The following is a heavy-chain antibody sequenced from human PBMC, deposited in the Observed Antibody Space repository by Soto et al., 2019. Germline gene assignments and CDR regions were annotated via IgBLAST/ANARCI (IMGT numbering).Heavy chain of an antibody. J-gene: IGHJ4*02. CDR2: IIPIFGTT. CDR3: ARDGGRHSGGIDY. CDR1: GGTFSSYS. V-gene: IGHV1-69*01. D-gene: IGHD1-26*01. Sequence: QVQLVQSGTEVKKPGSSVKVSCKASGGTFSSYSINWVRQAPGQGLEWMGEIIPIFGTTNYAQKFQGRVAITADESTSTAYMELSSLRSEDTAVYYCARDGGRHSGGIDYWGQGTLVTVSS.